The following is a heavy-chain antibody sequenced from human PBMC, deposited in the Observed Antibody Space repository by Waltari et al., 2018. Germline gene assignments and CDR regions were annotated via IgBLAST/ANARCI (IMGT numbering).Heavy chain of an antibody. CDR3: ARESTGRAENYYYDSSHAFDI. Sequence: QLQLQESGPGLVKPSETLSLTCTVSGGSISSSSYYWGWIRQPPGKGLEWIGSIYYSGSTYYNPSLKSRVTISVDTSKNQFSLKLSSVTAADTAVYYCARESTGRAENYYYDSSHAFDIWGQGTMVTVSS. CDR1: GGSISSSSYY. CDR2: IYYSGST. D-gene: IGHD3-22*01. V-gene: IGHV4-39*07. J-gene: IGHJ3*02.